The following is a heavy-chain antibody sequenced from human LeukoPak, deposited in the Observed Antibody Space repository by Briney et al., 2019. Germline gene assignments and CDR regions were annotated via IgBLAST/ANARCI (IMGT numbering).Heavy chain of an antibody. D-gene: IGHD2-2*01. CDR3: AKDTGYCSSTSCFFDY. Sequence: GASLRLSCAASGFTFSNYAMSWVRQAPGKGLEWVSGISGSGASTYYADSVKGRFTISRDSSKNTLYLQMNSLRVEDTAVYYCAKDTGYCSSTSCFFDYWGQGTLVTVSS. V-gene: IGHV3-23*01. CDR1: GFTFSNYA. J-gene: IGHJ4*02. CDR2: ISGSGAST.